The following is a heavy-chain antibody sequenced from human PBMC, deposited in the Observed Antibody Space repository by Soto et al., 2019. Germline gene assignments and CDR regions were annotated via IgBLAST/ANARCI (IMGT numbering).Heavy chain of an antibody. V-gene: IGHV3-64D*08. CDR3: VKDGSITIFGVVIMGFFDY. CDR1: GFTFSSYA. Sequence: GGSLRLSCSASGFTFSSYAMHWVRQAPGKGLEYVSAISSNGGSTYYADSVKGRFTISRDNSKNTLYLQMSSLRAEDMAVYYCVKDGSITIFGVVIMGFFDYWGQGTLVTVSS. J-gene: IGHJ4*02. CDR2: ISSNGGST. D-gene: IGHD3-3*01.